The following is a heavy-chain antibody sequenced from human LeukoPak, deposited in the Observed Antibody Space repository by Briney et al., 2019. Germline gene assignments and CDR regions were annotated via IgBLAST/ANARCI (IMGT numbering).Heavy chain of an antibody. V-gene: IGHV4-59*01. CDR3: ARDSGDYVVY. J-gene: IGHJ4*02. CDR1: GGSISSYY. D-gene: IGHD4-17*01. Sequence: PSETLSLTCTVSGGSISSYYWSWIRQPPGKGLEWIGYIYYSGSTNYNPSLKNRVTISVDTSKNQFSLKLSSVTAADTAVYYCARDSGDYVVYWGQGTLVTVSS. CDR2: IYYSGST.